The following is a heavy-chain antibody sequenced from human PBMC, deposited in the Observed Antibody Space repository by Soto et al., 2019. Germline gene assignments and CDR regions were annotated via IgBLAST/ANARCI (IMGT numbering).Heavy chain of an antibody. Sequence: PGESLKISCAASRFSFTNYAMSWVRQAPGKGLDWVSGISGSGESRYYADSVKGRFTISRDNSKNTLYLQMNSLRDEDTAVYYCARGGYYDFWSGLESTYGMDVWGQGTTVTVSS. V-gene: IGHV3-23*01. D-gene: IGHD3-3*01. CDR1: RFSFTNYA. CDR2: ISGSGESR. J-gene: IGHJ6*02. CDR3: ARGGYYDFWSGLESTYGMDV.